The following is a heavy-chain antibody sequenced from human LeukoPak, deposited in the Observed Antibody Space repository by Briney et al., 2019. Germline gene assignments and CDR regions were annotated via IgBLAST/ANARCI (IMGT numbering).Heavy chain of an antibody. CDR2: INHSGST. CDR3: ATPAEVDGVAFDI. CDR1: GGSFSGYY. V-gene: IGHV4-34*01. Sequence: PSETLSLTCAVYGGSFSGYYWSWIRQPPGKGLEWIGEINHSGSTNYNPSLKSRVTISVDTSKNQFSLKLSSVTAADTAVCYCATPAEVDGVAFDIWGQGTMVTVSS. D-gene: IGHD4-17*01. J-gene: IGHJ3*02.